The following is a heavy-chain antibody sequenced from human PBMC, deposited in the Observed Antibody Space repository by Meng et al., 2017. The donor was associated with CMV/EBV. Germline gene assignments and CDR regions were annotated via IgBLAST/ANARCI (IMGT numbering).Heavy chain of an antibody. CDR1: GDTFTDYY. Sequence: VQRVQSGAELRKPWASVKVSCKASGDTFTDYYMHWVRQAPGQGLEWMGCINPNSGDTNYAQKFQGRVTMTRDTSISTAYMELSRLRSDDTAVYYCTRDAHLTTVTPNWFDPWGQGTLVTVSS. CDR2: INPNSGDT. D-gene: IGHD4-17*01. V-gene: IGHV1-2*02. J-gene: IGHJ5*02. CDR3: TRDAHLTTVTPNWFDP.